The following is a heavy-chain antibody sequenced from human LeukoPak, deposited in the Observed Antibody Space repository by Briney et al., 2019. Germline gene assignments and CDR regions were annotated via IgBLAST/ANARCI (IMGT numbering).Heavy chain of an antibody. Sequence: PSETLSLTCAVSGGSISSGGYSWSWIRQPPGKGLEWIGYIYHSGSTYYNPSLKSRVTISVDRSKNQFSLKLSSVTAADTAVYYCASSVTTRYFDYWGQGTLVTVSS. CDR2: IYHSGST. CDR1: GGSISSGGYS. CDR3: ASSVTTRYFDY. V-gene: IGHV4-30-2*01. J-gene: IGHJ4*02. D-gene: IGHD4-17*01.